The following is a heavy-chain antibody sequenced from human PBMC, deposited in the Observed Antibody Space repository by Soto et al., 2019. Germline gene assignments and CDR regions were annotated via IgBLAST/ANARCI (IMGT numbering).Heavy chain of an antibody. CDR1: GGTFSSYA. J-gene: IGHJ6*02. Sequence: SVKVSCKASGGTFSSYAISWVRQAPGQGLEWMGGIIPIFGTANYAQKFQGRVTITADESTSTAYMELSSLRSEDTAVYYCARKGIAAAGTVYENDYYYYYGMDVWGQGTTVTVSS. D-gene: IGHD6-13*01. V-gene: IGHV1-69*13. CDR3: ARKGIAAAGTVYENDYYYYYGMDV. CDR2: IIPIFGTA.